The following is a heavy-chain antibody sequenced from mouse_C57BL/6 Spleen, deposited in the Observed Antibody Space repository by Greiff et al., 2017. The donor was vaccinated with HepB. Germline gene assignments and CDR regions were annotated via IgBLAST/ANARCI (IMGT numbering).Heavy chain of an antibody. J-gene: IGHJ3*01. CDR1: GFSFNTYA. D-gene: IGHD2-10*02. CDR2: IRSKSNNYAT. Sequence: EVKLQESGGGLVQPKGSLKLSCAASGFSFNTYAMNWVRQAPGKGLEWVARIRSKSNNYATYYADSVKDRFTISRDDSESMLYLQMNNLKTEDTAMYYCVRSSTSFAYWGQGTLVTVSA. V-gene: IGHV10-1*01. CDR3: VRSSTSFAY.